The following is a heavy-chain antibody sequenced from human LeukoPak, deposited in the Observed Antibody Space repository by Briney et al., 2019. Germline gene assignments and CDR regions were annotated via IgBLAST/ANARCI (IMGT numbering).Heavy chain of an antibody. V-gene: IGHV3-33*01. CDR2: IWYDGSNK. Sequence: GGSLRLSCAASGFTFSSYGMHWVRQAPGKGLEWVAVIWYDGSNKYYADSVKGRFTISRDNSKNTLYLRMNSLRAEDTAVYYCARDPSDSTIYYYYYGMDVWGQGTTVTVSS. CDR1: GFTFSSYG. D-gene: IGHD2-8*01. J-gene: IGHJ6*02. CDR3: ARDPSDSTIYYYYYGMDV.